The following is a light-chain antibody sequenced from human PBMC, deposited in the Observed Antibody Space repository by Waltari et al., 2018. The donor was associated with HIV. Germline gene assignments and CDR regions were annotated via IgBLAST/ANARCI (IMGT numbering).Light chain of an antibody. CDR2: RHN. J-gene: IGLJ3*02. CDR1: TSNIGYNY. V-gene: IGLV1-47*01. Sequence: QSVLTQPPAASGTPGHRVTISCSEGTSNIGYNYVYWYQQLPGTAPNLLIYRHNRRPSGVPDRFSGSKSGTSASLAISGLRSEDEADYYCAAWDDSLSGPVFGGGTKLTVL. CDR3: AAWDDSLSGPV.